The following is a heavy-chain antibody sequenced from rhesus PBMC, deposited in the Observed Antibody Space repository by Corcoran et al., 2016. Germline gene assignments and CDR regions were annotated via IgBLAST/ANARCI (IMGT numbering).Heavy chain of an antibody. D-gene: IGHD6-25*01. CDR2: IYWDDDE. V-gene: IGHV2-174*01. Sequence: QVTLKESGPALVKPTQTLTPTCTFSGLSSSTSGMGVCWIRQPRGTALEWLALIYWDDDEYYSTSLKSRITISKDTSKNQVVLTVTNMDPVDTATYFCARRLAAAGTTNFDYWGQGVLVTVSS. CDR3: ARRLAAAGTTNFDY. CDR1: GLSSSTSGMG. J-gene: IGHJ4*01.